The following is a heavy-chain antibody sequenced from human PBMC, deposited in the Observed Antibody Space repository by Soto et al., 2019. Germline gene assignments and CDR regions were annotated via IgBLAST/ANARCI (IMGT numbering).Heavy chain of an antibody. V-gene: IGHV4-34*01. CDR1: GGSFSGYY. CDR3: SRGWNDFWSGYPSYYYYGMDV. Sequence: SETLSLTCAVYGGSFSGYYWSWIRQPPGKGLEWIGEINHSGSTNYNPSLKSRVTISVDTSKNQFSLKLSSVTAADTAVYYCSRGWNDFWSGYPSYYYYGMDVWGQGTTVTVS. CDR2: INHSGST. D-gene: IGHD3-3*01. J-gene: IGHJ6*02.